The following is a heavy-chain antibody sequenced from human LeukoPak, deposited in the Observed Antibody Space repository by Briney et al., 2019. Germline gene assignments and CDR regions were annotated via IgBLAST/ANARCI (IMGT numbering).Heavy chain of an antibody. D-gene: IGHD4-23*01. J-gene: IGHJ5*02. CDR2: IYYSGGT. V-gene: IGHV4-39*06. CDR3: ARAHDYGGRRPWGPPAPGNNWFDP. CDR1: GGSISSSSYY. Sequence: PSETLSLTCTVSGGSISSSSYYWGWIRQPPGKGLEWIGSIYYSGGTTYNPSLKSRVTIPVDTSKNHFPLKLRSVTATDTAVYYCARAHDYGGRRPWGPPAPGNNWFDPWGQGMLVTVSS.